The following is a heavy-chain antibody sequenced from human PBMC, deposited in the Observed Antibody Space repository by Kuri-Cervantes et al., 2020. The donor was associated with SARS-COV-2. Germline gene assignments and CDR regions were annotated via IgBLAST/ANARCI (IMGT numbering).Heavy chain of an antibody. CDR1: GYTFTSYG. D-gene: IGHD2-21*01. V-gene: IGHV1-18*01. J-gene: IGHJ4*02. CDR2: ISACNGNT. CDR3: ARDEGKGGHCLGH. Sequence: ASVKVSCKASGYTFTSYGISWVRQAPGQGLEWMGWISACNGNTNYAQNFQGRVTMTRDTSISTAYMELRRLRSDDTAVYYCARDEGKGGHCLGHWGQGTLVTVSS.